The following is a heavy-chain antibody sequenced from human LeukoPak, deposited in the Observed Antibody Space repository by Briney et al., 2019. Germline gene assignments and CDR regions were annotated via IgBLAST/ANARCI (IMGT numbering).Heavy chain of an antibody. CDR1: GDSISTGDYY. D-gene: IGHD3-3*01. J-gene: IGHJ4*02. Sequence: SETLSLTCSVSGDSISTGDYYWTWIRQPPGKGLEWIGYIFYSGSSYYNPSLKSRITISVDTSKNQFSLNLSSVTAADTAMYFCARLKRSGAPAYCCDSWGRGTLVTVSS. CDR3: ARLKRSGAPAYCCDS. CDR2: IFYSGSS. V-gene: IGHV4-30-4*08.